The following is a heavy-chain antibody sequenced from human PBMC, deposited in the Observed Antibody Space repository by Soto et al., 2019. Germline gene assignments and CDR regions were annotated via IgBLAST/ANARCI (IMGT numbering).Heavy chain of an antibody. CDR3: ARWVGGSMFDNSGNFGS. CDR2: IAYAGSKT. J-gene: IGHJ5*01. Sequence: HVQLVESGGGVVHPGRSRRLTCAASGFTFSSNGMHWVRQAPGKGLEWVALIAYAGSKTYYGDSVRGRFTISRDNSENTLFLKMNSLRAEDTAVFYCARWVGGSMFDNSGNFGSWGQGTLVTVSS. CDR1: GFTFSSNG. D-gene: IGHD3-22*01. V-gene: IGHV3-30*03.